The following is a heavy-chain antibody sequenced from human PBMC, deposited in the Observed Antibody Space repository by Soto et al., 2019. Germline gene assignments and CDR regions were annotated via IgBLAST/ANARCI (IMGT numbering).Heavy chain of an antibody. J-gene: IGHJ4*02. D-gene: IGHD6-19*01. CDR3: ARGPVAGSDF. Sequence: DSVKVSCKTSGYTFTSYGIVWVRQAPGQGLEWMGWISPYSGETRYAEKFQDRVTLTTDTSTKTAYMDLRNLKSDDTAVYWCARGPVAGSDFWGQGTLVTVSS. V-gene: IGHV1-18*04. CDR2: ISPYSGET. CDR1: GYTFTSYG.